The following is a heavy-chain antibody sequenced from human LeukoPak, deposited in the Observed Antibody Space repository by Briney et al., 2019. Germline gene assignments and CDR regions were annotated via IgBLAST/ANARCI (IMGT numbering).Heavy chain of an antibody. CDR1: GYTFTSYY. V-gene: IGHV1-2*02. CDR3: ARVSYDSSGYGAFDI. CDR2: INPNSGGT. Sequence: ASVKVSCKASGYTFTSYYMHWVRQAPGQGLEWMGWINPNSGGTNYAQKFQGRVTMTRDMSTSTVYMELSSLRSEDTAVYYCARVSYDSSGYGAFDIWGQGTMVTVSS. J-gene: IGHJ3*02. D-gene: IGHD3-22*01.